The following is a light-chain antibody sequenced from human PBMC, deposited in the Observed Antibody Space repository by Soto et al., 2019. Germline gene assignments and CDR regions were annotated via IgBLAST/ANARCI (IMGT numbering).Light chain of an antibody. CDR2: EVS. J-gene: IGLJ1*01. CDR3: SSYTSSLYV. Sequence: QSALTQPACLSLSPGQSITISCTGTSSDVGGYNYVSWYQQHPGKAPKLMIYEVSNRPSGVSNRFSGSKSGNTASLTISGLQAEDEADYYCSSYTSSLYVFGTGTKVTVL. V-gene: IGLV2-14*01. CDR1: SSDVGGYNY.